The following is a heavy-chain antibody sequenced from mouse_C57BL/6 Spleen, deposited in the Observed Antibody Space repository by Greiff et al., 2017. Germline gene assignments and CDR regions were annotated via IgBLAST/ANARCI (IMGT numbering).Heavy chain of an antibody. J-gene: IGHJ2*01. CDR1: GYTFTSYW. Sequence: QVQLKESGAELAKPGASVKLSCKASGYTFTSYWMHWVKQRPGQGLEWIGYINPSSGYTKYNQKFKDKATLPADKSSSTAYMQLSSLTYKDSAVYYCTDYFYCWGQGTTLTVSS. CDR2: INPSSGYT. V-gene: IGHV1-7*01. CDR3: TDYFYC.